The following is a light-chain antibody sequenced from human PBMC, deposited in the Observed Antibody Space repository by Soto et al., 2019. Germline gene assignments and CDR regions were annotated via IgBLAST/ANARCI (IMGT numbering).Light chain of an antibody. V-gene: IGKV1-27*01. CDR3: QKFNTATLT. J-gene: IGKJ5*01. CDR2: SAS. Sequence: DIQMTQSPSSLSASVGDRVTITCRASQDISVYLAWYQQKPGKVPKLLIYSASTLQSGVPSRFSGSGSGTDFTLTISSLQPEDVATYYCQKFNTATLTFGQGTRLGIK. CDR1: QDISVY.